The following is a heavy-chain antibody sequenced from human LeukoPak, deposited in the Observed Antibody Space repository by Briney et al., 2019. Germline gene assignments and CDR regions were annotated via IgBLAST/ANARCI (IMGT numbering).Heavy chain of an antibody. CDR2: ISSSSSYI. CDR1: GFTFSSYG. Sequence: GGSLRLSCAASGFTFSSYGMNWVRQAPGKGLVWVSSISSSSSYIYYADSVKGRFTISRDNAKNSLYLQMNSLRAEDTAVYYCARDSPSDIVVVPAWAHDYWGQGTLVTVSS. J-gene: IGHJ4*02. V-gene: IGHV3-21*01. CDR3: ARDSPSDIVVVPAWAHDY. D-gene: IGHD2-2*01.